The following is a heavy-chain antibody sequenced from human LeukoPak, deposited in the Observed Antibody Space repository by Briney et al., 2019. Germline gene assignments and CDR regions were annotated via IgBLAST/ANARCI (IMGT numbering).Heavy chain of an antibody. V-gene: IGHV4-39*01. CDR2: IYYSGST. J-gene: IGHJ4*02. Sequence: SETLSLTCTVSGGSISSSSYYWGWIRQPPGKGREWIGSIYYSGSTYYNPSLKSRVTISVDTSKNQFSLKLSSVTAADTAVYYCARLSGELHSYYFDYWGQGTLVTVSS. CDR3: ARLSGELHSYYFDY. CDR1: GGSISSSSYY. D-gene: IGHD1-26*01.